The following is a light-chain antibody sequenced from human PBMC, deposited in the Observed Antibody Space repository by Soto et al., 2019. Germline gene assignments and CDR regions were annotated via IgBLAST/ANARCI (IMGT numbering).Light chain of an antibody. CDR2: EVS. J-gene: IGLJ1*01. CDR3: ISYTGSSTSYV. Sequence: QTLLALPASLSGSPGQSLPISCSVTSSDVGSYDHVAWYQQFPVKTPKLMIYEVSNRPSGVSSRFSGSKSGNTASLTISGLQAEDEADYYCISYTGSSTSYVFGSGTKVTVL. CDR1: SSDVGSYDH. V-gene: IGLV2-14*01.